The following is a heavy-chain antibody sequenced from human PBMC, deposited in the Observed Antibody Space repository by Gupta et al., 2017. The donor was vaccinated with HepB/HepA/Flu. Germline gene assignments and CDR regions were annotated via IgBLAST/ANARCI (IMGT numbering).Heavy chain of an antibody. J-gene: IGHJ6*02. Sequence: EVQLLESGGGLVQPGGCLRLSCAASGFTFSRDAMDWVRLAPGKGMEIIASISRSGDRTYYTDSVKGRFTISRDNSKNTMYLEMNSLRAEDSAVYYCAKIFEPNLEYYWYGLDVWGQGTTVTVSS. CDR3: AKIFEPNLEYYWYGLDV. CDR2: ISRSGDRT. CDR1: GFTFSRDA. V-gene: IGHV3-23*01. D-gene: IGHD3-3*01.